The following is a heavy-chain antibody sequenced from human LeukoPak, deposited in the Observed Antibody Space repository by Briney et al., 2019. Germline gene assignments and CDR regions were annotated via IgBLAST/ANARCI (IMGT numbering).Heavy chain of an antibody. J-gene: IGHJ4*02. CDR2: IYHSGST. D-gene: IGHD5-18*01. CDR3: ARDDDMVTRAFDY. Sequence: SETLSLTCTVSGYSISSGYYWGWIRQPPGKGLEWIGSIYHSGSTYYNPSLKSRVTISVDTSKNQFSLKLTSVTAADTAVYYCARDDDMVTRAFDYWGQGTLVTVSS. V-gene: IGHV4-38-2*02. CDR1: GYSISSGYY.